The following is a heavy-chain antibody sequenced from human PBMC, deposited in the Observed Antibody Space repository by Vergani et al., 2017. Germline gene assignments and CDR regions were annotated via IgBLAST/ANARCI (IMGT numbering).Heavy chain of an antibody. CDR2: IFYSGTT. CDR3: ARGGVYYGSGPTGWFDP. CDR1: GGSISSGDHC. V-gene: IGHV4-31*11. Sequence: QVQLQESGPGVVKPSQTLSLTCAVSGGSISSGDHCWTWIRQRPGKGLEWIGYIFYSGTTYDNPSLRSRLTISVDTSQNQFSLKLSSVTAADTAVYYCARGGVYYGSGPTGWFDPWGQGTLVTVSS. D-gene: IGHD3-10*01. J-gene: IGHJ5*02.